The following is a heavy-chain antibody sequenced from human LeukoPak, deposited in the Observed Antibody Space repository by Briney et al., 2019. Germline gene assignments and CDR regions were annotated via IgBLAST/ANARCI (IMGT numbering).Heavy chain of an antibody. CDR3: ARAYSNLLYFDL. CDR1: GGSFSGYY. V-gene: IGHV4-34*01. CDR2: INHSGST. J-gene: IGHJ2*01. Sequence: SETLSLTCAVYGGSFSGYYWSWIRQPPGKGLEWIGGINHSGSTNYNPSLKSRVTISVDTSKNQFSLKLSSVTASDTAVYYCARAYSNLLYFDLWGRGTLVTVSS. D-gene: IGHD4-11*01.